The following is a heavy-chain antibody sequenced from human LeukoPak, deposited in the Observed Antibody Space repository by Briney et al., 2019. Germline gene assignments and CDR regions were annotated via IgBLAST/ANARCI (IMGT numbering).Heavy chain of an antibody. CDR1: GFTFSAFW. J-gene: IGHJ4*02. V-gene: IGHV3-23*01. CDR3: AKDLHWGFDY. D-gene: IGHD7-27*01. Sequence: PGGSLRLSCAASGFTFSAFWMHWVRQAPGKGEEWVSAISGNGGKTYYADSVKGRFTISRDNSKSTLYLQMSSLRAEDTAVYYCAKDLHWGFDYWGQGILVTVSS. CDR2: ISGNGGKT.